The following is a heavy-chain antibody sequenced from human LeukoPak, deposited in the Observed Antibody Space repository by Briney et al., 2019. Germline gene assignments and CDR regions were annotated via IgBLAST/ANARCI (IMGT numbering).Heavy chain of an antibody. V-gene: IGHV1-8*01. CDR3: ARGDYDFWSGYFDYYYYGMDV. D-gene: IGHD3-3*01. CDR1: GYTFTSYD. J-gene: IGHJ6*02. CDR2: MNPNSGNT. Sequence: ASVKVSCKASGYTFTSYDINWVRQATGQGLEWMGWMNPNSGNTGYAQKFQGRVTMTRTTSISTAYMELSSLRSEDTAVYYCARGDYDFWSGYFDYYYYGMDVWGQGTTVTVSS.